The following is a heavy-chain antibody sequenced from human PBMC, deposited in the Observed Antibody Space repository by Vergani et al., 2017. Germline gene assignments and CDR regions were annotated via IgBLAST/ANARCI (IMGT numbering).Heavy chain of an antibody. CDR1: GFTFSSYW. CDR3: AGADRYYDILTGYQYYFDY. CDR2: IKQDGSEK. V-gene: IGHV3-7*01. J-gene: IGHJ4*02. D-gene: IGHD3-9*01. Sequence: EVQLVESGGGLVQPGGSLRLSCAASGFTFSSYWMSWVRQAPGKGLEWVANIKQDGSEKYYVDSVKGRFTISRDNAKNSLYLQMNSLRAEDTAGYYCAGADRYYDILTGYQYYFDYWGQGTLVTVSS.